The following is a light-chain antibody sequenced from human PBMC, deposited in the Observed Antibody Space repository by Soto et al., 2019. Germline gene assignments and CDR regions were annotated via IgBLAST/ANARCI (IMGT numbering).Light chain of an antibody. J-gene: IGKJ2*03. CDR3: QQSNNWPPEYS. CDR2: GAS. Sequence: EIVMMQSPATLSVSPGERATLSCRASQSVSTNLAWYQQNPGQAPRLLIYGASTRATSVPVRFSGSGSGTEFTLTINGLQSEDFAVYYCQQSNNWPPEYSFGQGTKLEIK. V-gene: IGKV3-15*01. CDR1: QSVSTN.